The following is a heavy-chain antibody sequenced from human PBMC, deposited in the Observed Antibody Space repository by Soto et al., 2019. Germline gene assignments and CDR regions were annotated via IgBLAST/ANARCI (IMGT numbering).Heavy chain of an antibody. D-gene: IGHD5-18*01. Sequence: SETLSLTCAVCGGSFCGYYWSWIRQHPGKGLEWIGEINHSGSTNYNPSLKSRVTISVDTSKNQFSLKLSYVTAADTAVYYCASRGYSYCQYAYWGQGTLVTVSS. CDR3: ASRGYSYCQYAY. V-gene: IGHV4-34*01. J-gene: IGHJ4*02. CDR2: INHSGST. CDR1: GGSFCGYY.